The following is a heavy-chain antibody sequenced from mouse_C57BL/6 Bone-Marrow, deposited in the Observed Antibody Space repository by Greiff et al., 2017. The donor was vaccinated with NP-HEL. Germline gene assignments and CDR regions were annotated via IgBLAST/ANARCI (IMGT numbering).Heavy chain of an antibody. CDR1: GYAFTNYL. V-gene: IGHV1-54*01. D-gene: IGHD1-1*01. CDR3: ARYYYYGSSSHFDY. Sequence: QVQLKQSGAELVRPGTSVKVSCKASGYAFTNYLIEWVKQRPGQGLEWIGVINPGSGGTNYNEKFKGKATLTADKSSSTAYMQLSSLTSEDSAVYFCARYYYYGSSSHFDYWGQGTTLTVSS. CDR2: INPGSGGT. J-gene: IGHJ2*01.